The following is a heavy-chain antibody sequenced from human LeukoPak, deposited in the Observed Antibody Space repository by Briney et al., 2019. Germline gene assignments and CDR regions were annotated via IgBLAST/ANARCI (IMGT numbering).Heavy chain of an antibody. Sequence: TGGSLRLSCAASGFTFSSYEMNWVRQAPGKGLEWVSYISSGGNTIYYADSVKGRFTISRDNAKNSLYLQVNSLRAEDTAVYYCAREGTAMVSFDYWGQGTLVTVSS. CDR1: GFTFSSYE. V-gene: IGHV3-48*03. D-gene: IGHD5-18*01. CDR3: AREGTAMVSFDY. CDR2: ISSGGNTI. J-gene: IGHJ4*02.